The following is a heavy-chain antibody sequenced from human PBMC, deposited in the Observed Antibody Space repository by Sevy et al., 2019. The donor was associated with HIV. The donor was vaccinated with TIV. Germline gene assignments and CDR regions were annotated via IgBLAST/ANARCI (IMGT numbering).Heavy chain of an antibody. CDR1: GGSISSSSYY. Sequence: SETLSLTCTVSGGSISSSSYYWGWIRQPPGKGLEWIGSIYYSGSTYYNPSLKSRVTISVDTSKNQFSLKLSSVTAADTAVYYCARHHGGGPRGGLSWFDPWGQGTLVTVSS. V-gene: IGHV4-39*01. J-gene: IGHJ5*02. CDR3: ARHHGGGPRGGLSWFDP. CDR2: IYYSGST. D-gene: IGHD2-15*01.